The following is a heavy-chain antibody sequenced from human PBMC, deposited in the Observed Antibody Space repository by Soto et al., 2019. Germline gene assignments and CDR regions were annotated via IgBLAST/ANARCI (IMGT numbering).Heavy chain of an antibody. CDR1: GDSINKRHW. CDR2: TYHSGTT. V-gene: IGHV4-4*02. D-gene: IGHD6-13*01. Sequence: QVQLQESGPGLVQPSGTLSLTCAFSGDSINKRHWWSWVRQTPGEGLEWVGETYHSGTTNYNPYLKTRVTISIDTSKTPFTLKMNSVTAADTAVSYCAIEVNSSPARGPNWFDPWGQGTMVTVSS. CDR3: AIEVNSSPARGPNWFDP. J-gene: IGHJ5*02.